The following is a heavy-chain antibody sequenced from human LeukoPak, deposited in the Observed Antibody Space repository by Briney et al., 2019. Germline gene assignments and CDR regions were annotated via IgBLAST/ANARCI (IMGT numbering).Heavy chain of an antibody. CDR1: GYSFTSNW. CDR2: IYPSDSDT. D-gene: IGHD4-23*01. V-gene: IGHV5-51*01. Sequence: GESLQISCKGSGYSFTSNWIGWVRRMPGKGLEWMGVIYPSDSDTRYSPSFQGQVTISADKSISTAYLQWRSLKVSDSAMYYCARLTAVVTFDYWGQGTLVTVSS. CDR3: ARLTAVVTFDY. J-gene: IGHJ4*02.